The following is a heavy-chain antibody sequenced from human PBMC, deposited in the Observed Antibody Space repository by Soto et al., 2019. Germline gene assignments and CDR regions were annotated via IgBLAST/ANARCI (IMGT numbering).Heavy chain of an antibody. J-gene: IGHJ3*02. CDR1: GGSISSGGYY. D-gene: IGHD6-19*01. CDR3: ARAYSSGWFSGASDAFDI. CDR2: IYYSGST. V-gene: IGHV4-31*03. Sequence: SETLSLTCTVSGGSISSGGYYWSWIRQHPGKGLEWIGYIYYSGSTYYNPSLKSRVTISVDTSKNQFSLKLSSVTAADTAVYYCARAYSSGWFSGASDAFDIWGQGTMVTVSS.